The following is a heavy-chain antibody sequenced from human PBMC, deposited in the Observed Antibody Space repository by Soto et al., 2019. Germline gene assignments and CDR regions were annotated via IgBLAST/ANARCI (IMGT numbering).Heavy chain of an antibody. CDR2: IYTDGGT. CDR3: ARGLTEWSNDY. Sequence: SLSLTFTVSGDCINSGAYYWTLIRQHPGKCLEWIGCIYTDGGTDYSPSLKNRVTISMDTSTNHFSLRLTSVTAADPDTYFCARGLTEWSNDYWGHETMAPDPS. V-gene: IGHV4-31*03. J-gene: IGHJ4*01. D-gene: IGHD3-3*01. CDR1: GDCINSGAYY.